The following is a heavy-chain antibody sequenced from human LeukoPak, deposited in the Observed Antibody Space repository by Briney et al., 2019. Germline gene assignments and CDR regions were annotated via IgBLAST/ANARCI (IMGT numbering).Heavy chain of an antibody. V-gene: IGHV5-51*01. CDR1: GYSFTTYW. Sequence: GESLKISCKGSGYSFTTYWLGWVRQMPGKGLEWMGIIYPGDSDTRYSPSFQGQVTMSADKSISTAYLQWSSLKASDTAMYYCARPYGSGTSGGTFDIWGRGTMVTVSS. CDR3: ARPYGSGTSGGTFDI. CDR2: IYPGDSDT. D-gene: IGHD3-10*01. J-gene: IGHJ3*02.